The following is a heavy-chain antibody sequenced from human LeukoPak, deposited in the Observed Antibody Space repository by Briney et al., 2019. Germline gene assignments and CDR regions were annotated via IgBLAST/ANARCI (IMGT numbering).Heavy chain of an antibody. Sequence: SETLSLTCAVSGCSISSGYYWGWIRQPPGKGLEWIGSIYYSGSTDYNPSLKSRVTISVDTSKNQLSLRLSSVTAADTAVYYCARRQTPYYYDSSGYYFDYWGQGTLVTVSS. D-gene: IGHD3-22*01. CDR3: ARRQTPYYYDSSGYYFDY. V-gene: IGHV4-38-2*01. CDR1: GCSISSGYY. J-gene: IGHJ4*02. CDR2: IYYSGST.